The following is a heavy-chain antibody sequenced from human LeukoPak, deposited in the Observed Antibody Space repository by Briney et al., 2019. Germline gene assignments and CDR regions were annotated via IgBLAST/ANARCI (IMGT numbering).Heavy chain of an antibody. CDR3: ARDLNFWSGYPF. CDR2: INPSGGST. J-gene: IGHJ6*02. D-gene: IGHD3-3*01. Sequence: GASVKVSCKASGYTFTSYYTHWVRQAPGQGFEWMGIINPSGGSTSYAQKFQGRVTMTRDTSTSTVYMELSSLRSEDTTVYYCARDLNFWSGYPFWGQGTTVTVSS. V-gene: IGHV1-46*01. CDR1: GYTFTSYY.